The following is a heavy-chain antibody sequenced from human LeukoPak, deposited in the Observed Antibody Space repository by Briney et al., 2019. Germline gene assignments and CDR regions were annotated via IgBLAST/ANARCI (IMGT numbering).Heavy chain of an antibody. CDR1: GGSFSGYY. CDR3: ARGPRRQQWLVRRIQAPFDY. CDR2: IYDSGST. D-gene: IGHD6-19*01. Sequence: SETLSLTCAVYGGSFSGYYWSWIRQPPGKGLEWIGRIYDSGSTNYNPSLKSRVTISVDTSKNQFSLKLSSVTAADTAVYYCARGPRRQQWLVRRIQAPFDYWGQGTLVTVSS. J-gene: IGHJ4*02. V-gene: IGHV4-34*01.